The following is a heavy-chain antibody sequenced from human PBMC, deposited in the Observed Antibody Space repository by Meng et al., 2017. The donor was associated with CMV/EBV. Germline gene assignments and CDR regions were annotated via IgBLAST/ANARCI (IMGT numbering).Heavy chain of an antibody. CDR1: GGTFSSYA. V-gene: IGHV1-69*05. Sequence: CKASGGTFSSYAISWVRQAPGQGLEWMGGIIPIFGTANYAQKFQGRVTITTDESTSTAYMELSSLRSEDTAVYYCAIAARPHRDYFDYWGQGTLVTVSS. D-gene: IGHD6-6*01. CDR3: AIAARPHRDYFDY. J-gene: IGHJ4*02. CDR2: IIPIFGTA.